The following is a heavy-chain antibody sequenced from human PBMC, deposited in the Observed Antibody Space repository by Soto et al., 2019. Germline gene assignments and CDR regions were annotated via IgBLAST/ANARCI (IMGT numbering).Heavy chain of an antibody. V-gene: IGHV3-23*01. CDR1: GFTFNSYA. D-gene: IGHD3-10*01. Sequence: GGSLRLSCAASGFTFNSYAMSWVRQPPGKGLYWVSTIIGSGGSTYYADSVQGRFTISRDNSKNTLYLQMTSLRAEDTAVYYCAKEGFMVRGVRGEFDYWGQGTLVTVSS. CDR2: IIGSGGST. J-gene: IGHJ4*02. CDR3: AKEGFMVRGVRGEFDY.